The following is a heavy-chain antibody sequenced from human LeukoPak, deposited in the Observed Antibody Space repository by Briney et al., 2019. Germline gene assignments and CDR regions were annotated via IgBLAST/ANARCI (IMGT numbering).Heavy chain of an antibody. CDR1: GFTVSSNF. J-gene: IGHJ4*02. V-gene: IGHV3-23*01. D-gene: IGHD2-21*02. CDR2: ISNTGERT. Sequence: PGGPLKLSCVASGFTVSSNFMSWVRQAPGKGLEWVSSISNTGERTYYADSVKGRFTILRDNSKNTVFLEMNTLRADDTALYHCVKSREASIWYSLGDYWGQGSLVTVS. CDR3: VKSREASIWYSLGDY.